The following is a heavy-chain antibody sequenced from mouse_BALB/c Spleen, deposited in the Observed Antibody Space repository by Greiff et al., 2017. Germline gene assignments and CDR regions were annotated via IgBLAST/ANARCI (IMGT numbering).Heavy chain of an antibody. CDR3: ARHGYGSSYDYYAMDY. J-gene: IGHJ4*01. V-gene: IGHV5-12-2*01. CDR2: ISNGGGST. D-gene: IGHD1-1*01. Sequence: EVQVVESGGGLVQPGGSLKLSCAASGFTFSSYTMSWVRQTPEKRLEWVAYISNGGGSTYYPDTVKGRFTISRDNAKNTLYLQMSSLKSEDTAMYYCARHGYGSSYDYYAMDYWGQGTSVTVSS. CDR1: GFTFSSYT.